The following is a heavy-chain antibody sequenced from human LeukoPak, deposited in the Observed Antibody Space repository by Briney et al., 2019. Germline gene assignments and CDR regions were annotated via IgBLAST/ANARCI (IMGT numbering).Heavy chain of an antibody. D-gene: IGHD1-1*01. CDR3: ARAGFDWNPGGY. CDR2: INGDGSSI. J-gene: IGHJ4*02. Sequence: GGSPRLSCAASGFTFSSYWMHWVRQAPGKELVWVSRINGDGSSISYADSVKGRFTISRDNAKNTVSLQMNSLRVEDTAVYYCARAGFDWNPGGYWGQGALVTVSS. CDR1: GFTFSSYW. V-gene: IGHV3-74*01.